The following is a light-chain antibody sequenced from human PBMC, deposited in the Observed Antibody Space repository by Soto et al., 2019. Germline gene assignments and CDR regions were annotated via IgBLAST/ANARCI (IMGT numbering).Light chain of an antibody. CDR2: DAS. CDR3: QQYGSSPRT. V-gene: IGKV3-20*01. CDR1: QSVSSSY. J-gene: IGKJ1*01. Sequence: EIVLTQSPGTLSLSPGERATLSCRASQSVSSSYLAWYQQKPGQAPRLLIYDASIRATGIPDRFSGSGSGTDFTLTISRLESEDFAVYYCQQYGSSPRTFGQGTKVEIK.